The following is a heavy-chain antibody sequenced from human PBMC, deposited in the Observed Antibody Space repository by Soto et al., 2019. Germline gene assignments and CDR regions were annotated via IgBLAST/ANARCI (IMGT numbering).Heavy chain of an antibody. CDR2: INTYNGNT. CDR1: GYTFTNYG. Sequence: QVQQVQSGAEVKKPGASVKVSCKASGYTFTNYGITWVRQAPGQGLEWMGWINTYNGNTKYAQRLQGRVTMTADTSTSTAYMELRSLRSDDTAVYYCARERGNYRYFDYWGQGTLVTVSS. D-gene: IGHD3-16*02. V-gene: IGHV1-18*01. CDR3: ARERGNYRYFDY. J-gene: IGHJ4*02.